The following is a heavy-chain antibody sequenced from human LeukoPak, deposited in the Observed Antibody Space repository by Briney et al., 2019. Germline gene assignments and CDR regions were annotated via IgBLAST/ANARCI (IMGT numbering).Heavy chain of an antibody. J-gene: IGHJ6*03. D-gene: IGHD3-10*01. CDR3: AVYYYGSGQRKVYYYMDV. CDR1: GGSFSGYY. CDR2: INHSGST. V-gene: IGHV4-34*01. Sequence: PSETLSLTCAVYGGSFSGYYWSWIRQPPGKGLEWIGEINHSGSTNYNPSLKSRVTISVDTSKNQFSLKLSSVTAADTAVYYCAVYYYGSGQRKVYYYMDVWGKGTTVTISS.